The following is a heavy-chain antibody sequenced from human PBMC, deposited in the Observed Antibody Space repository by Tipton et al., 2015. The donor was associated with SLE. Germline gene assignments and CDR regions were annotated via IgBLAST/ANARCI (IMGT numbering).Heavy chain of an antibody. CDR1: SGSISSTPYY. V-gene: IGHV4-39*01. CDR2: IYYDGTT. D-gene: IGHD1/OR15-1a*01. CDR3: ARHIGWTTATTLRGVDV. J-gene: IGHJ6*02. Sequence: TLSLTCTVSSGSISSTPYYWAWIRQPPGKDLEWIGAIYYDGTTYYKSSLKSRFTISVDTSKNQFSLQLTSVTAADTAIYYCARHIGWTTATTLRGVDVWGRGTTVTVSS.